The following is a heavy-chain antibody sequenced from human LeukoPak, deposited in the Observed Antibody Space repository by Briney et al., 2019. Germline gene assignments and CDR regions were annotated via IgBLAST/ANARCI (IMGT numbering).Heavy chain of an antibody. Sequence: PGGSLRLSCAASGFTFSSYSMNWVRQAPGKGLERVSYISSSSTIYYADSVKGRFTISRDNAKNSLYLQMNSLRADDTAVYFCAKDRGSSYAFDIWGQGTMVTVSS. D-gene: IGHD6-6*01. CDR2: ISSSSTI. V-gene: IGHV3-48*04. CDR3: AKDRGSSYAFDI. CDR1: GFTFSSYS. J-gene: IGHJ3*02.